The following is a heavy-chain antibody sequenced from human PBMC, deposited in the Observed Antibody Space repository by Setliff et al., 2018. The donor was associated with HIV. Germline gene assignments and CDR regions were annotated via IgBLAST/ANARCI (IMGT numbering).Heavy chain of an antibody. Sequence: ASVNVSCKASGSTFSTYDINWVRQAPGQGPEWMGWMNPNSGNTGYAPKLQGRVTMTRNTSISTAYMELSSLRSDDTAVYYCASSWSRVPYYGMDVWGQGTTVTVSS. CDR1: GSTFSTYD. CDR2: MNPNSGNT. CDR3: ASSWSRVPYYGMDV. D-gene: IGHD6-13*01. J-gene: IGHJ6*02. V-gene: IGHV1-8*01.